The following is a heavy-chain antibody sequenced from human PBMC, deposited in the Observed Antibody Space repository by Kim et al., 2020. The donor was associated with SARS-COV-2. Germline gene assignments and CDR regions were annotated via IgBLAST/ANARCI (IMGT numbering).Heavy chain of an antibody. Sequence: SETLSLTCTVSGGSISSGGYYWSWIRQHPGKGLEWIGYIYYSGSSYYNPSLKSRVTISVDTSKNHFSLKLSSVTAADTAVYYCARGVTMVRGHFFAAYYYGMDVWGQGTTVTVSS. CDR3: ARGVTMVRGHFFAAYYYGMDV. J-gene: IGHJ6*02. D-gene: IGHD3-10*01. V-gene: IGHV4-31*03. CDR2: IYYSGSS. CDR1: GGSISSGGYY.